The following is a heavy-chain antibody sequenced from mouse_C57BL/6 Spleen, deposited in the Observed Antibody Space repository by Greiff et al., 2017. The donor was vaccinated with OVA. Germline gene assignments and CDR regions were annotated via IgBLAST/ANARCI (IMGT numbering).Heavy chain of an antibody. CDR1: GFTFSDYG. CDR2: ISSGSSTI. D-gene: IGHD2-3*01. Sequence: EVRLVESGGGLVKPGGSLKLSCAASGFTFSDYGMHWVRQAPEKGLEWVAYISSGSSTIYYADTVKGRFTISRDNAKNTLFLQMTSLRSEDTAMDYCARPRDGYWYFDVWGTGTTVTVSS. CDR3: ARPRDGYWYFDV. J-gene: IGHJ1*03. V-gene: IGHV5-17*01.